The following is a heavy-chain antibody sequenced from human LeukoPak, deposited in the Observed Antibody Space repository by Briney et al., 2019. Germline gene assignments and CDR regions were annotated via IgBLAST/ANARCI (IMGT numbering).Heavy chain of an antibody. J-gene: IGHJ3*02. V-gene: IGHV3-66*01. CDR3: ARDPAYCGGDCYSVYQDAFDI. CDR1: GFSVTTSY. Sequence: GGSLRLSCAASGFSVTTSYMSWVRQAPGKGLEWVSVTYSGGSTSHADSVKGRFTVSRDNAKNSLYLQINSLRAEDTAVYYCARDPAYCGGDCYSVYQDAFDIWGQGTRVTVSS. D-gene: IGHD2-21*02. CDR2: TYSGGST.